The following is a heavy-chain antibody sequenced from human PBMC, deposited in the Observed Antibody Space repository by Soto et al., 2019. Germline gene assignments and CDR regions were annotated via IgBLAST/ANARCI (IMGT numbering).Heavy chain of an antibody. J-gene: IGHJ4*02. CDR1: GGSISSSSYY. CDR2: IYYSGST. V-gene: IGHV4-39*01. Sequence: SETLSLTCTVSGGSISSSSYYWGWIRQPPGKGLEWIGSIYYSGSTYYNPSLKSRVTISVDTSKNQFSLKLSSVTAADTAVYYCARGPLRDGSYLVYFDYWGQGTLVTVSS. D-gene: IGHD1-26*01. CDR3: ARGPLRDGSYLVYFDY.